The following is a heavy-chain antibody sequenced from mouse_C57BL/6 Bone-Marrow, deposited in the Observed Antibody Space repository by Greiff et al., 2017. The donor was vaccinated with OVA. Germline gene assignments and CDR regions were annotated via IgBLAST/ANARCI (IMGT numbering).Heavy chain of an antibody. V-gene: IGHV14-2*01. J-gene: IGHJ1*03. CDR1: GFNIKDYY. CDR3: ARSGYYYGSRWGYFDV. D-gene: IGHD1-1*01. Sequence: VQLQQSGAELVKPGASVKLSCTASGFNIKDYYMHWVKQRTEQGLEWIGRIDPEDGETKYAPKFPGTANITADTSSNTAYLQISSLTSEDTAIYYCARSGYYYGSRWGYFDVWGTGTTVTVSS. CDR2: IDPEDGET.